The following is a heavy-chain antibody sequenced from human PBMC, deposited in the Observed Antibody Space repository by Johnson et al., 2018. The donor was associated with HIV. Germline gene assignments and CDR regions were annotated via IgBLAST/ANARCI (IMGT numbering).Heavy chain of an antibody. J-gene: IGHJ3*02. D-gene: IGHD5-18*01. CDR1: GFPFSSYA. CDR3: AKDLRGYSYGLGAFDI. V-gene: IGHV3-30*02. Sequence: LSCAASGFPFSSYAMSWVRQAPGKGLEWVAFIRYDGSHKYYVDSVKGRFTISRDNSKNTLYLQMNSLRAEDTAVYYCAKDLRGYSYGLGAFDIWGQGTMVTVSS. CDR2: IRYDGSHK.